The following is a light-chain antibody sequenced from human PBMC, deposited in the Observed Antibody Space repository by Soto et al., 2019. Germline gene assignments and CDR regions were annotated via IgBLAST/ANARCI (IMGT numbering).Light chain of an antibody. V-gene: IGKV3-11*01. CDR3: HQRQRWPRT. CDR2: QTS. J-gene: IGKJ1*01. Sequence: EVVLTQSPSTLSLFPGYRATLSCRASHYINTSLAWYQHRPGQAPRLLIYQTSIRAAGIPAMFSASGSGTDFTLTISDVQPEDFALYYCHQRQRWPRTFGQGNKV. CDR1: HYINTS.